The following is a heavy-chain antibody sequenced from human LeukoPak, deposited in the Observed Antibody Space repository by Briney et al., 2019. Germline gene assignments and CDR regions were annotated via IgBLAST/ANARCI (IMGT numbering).Heavy chain of an antibody. CDR1: GYTFTGYY. D-gene: IGHD3-22*01. CDR3: ARTYDSSGYYYLSGVPAFDI. CDR2: INPNSGGT. V-gene: IGHV1-2*02. J-gene: IGHJ3*02. Sequence: ASVKVSCKASGYTFTGYYMHWVRQAPGQGLEWMGWINPNSGGTNYAQKFQGRVTMTRDTSISTAYMELSRLRSDDTAVYYCARTYDSSGYYYLSGVPAFDIWGQGTMVTVSS.